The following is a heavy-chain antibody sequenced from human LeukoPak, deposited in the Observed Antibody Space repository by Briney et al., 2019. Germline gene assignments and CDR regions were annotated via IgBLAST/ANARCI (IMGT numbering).Heavy chain of an antibody. D-gene: IGHD3-22*01. CDR3: ARDQYYYDSSGYYRRGYYYYYGMDV. CDR2: INPSGGST. Sequence: ASVKVSCKASGYTFTSYYMHWVRQAPGQGLEWMGIINPSGGSTSYAQKFQGRVTMTRGTSTSTVYMELSSLRSEDTAVYYCARDQYYYDSSGYYRRGYYYYYGMDVWGQGTTVTVSS. J-gene: IGHJ6*02. V-gene: IGHV1-46*01. CDR1: GYTFTSYY.